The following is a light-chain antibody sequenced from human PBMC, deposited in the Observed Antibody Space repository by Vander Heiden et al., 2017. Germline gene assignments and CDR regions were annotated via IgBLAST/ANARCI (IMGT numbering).Light chain of an antibody. CDR3: QSYDSSLSRV. CDR1: SSNSGAGYD. CDR2: GNS. V-gene: IGLV1-40*01. Sequence: QSVLTQPPSVSGAPGQRVTISCTGSSSNSGAGYDVHWYQQLPGTAPKLLIYGNSNRPSGVPDRFSGSKSGTSASLAITGLQAEDEADYYCQSYDSSLSRVCGTGTKVTVL. J-gene: IGLJ1*01.